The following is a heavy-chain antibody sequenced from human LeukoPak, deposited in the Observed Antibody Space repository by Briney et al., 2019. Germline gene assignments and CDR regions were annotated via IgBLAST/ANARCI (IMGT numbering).Heavy chain of an antibody. J-gene: IGHJ4*02. CDR1: GDSITSGGYY. Sequence: SETLSLTCTVSGDSITSGGYYWTWIRQRPGKGLEWIGYIYKTGSTYYNPSLKSRVTMSVDTSRNQFSLKLNSVTAADTAVYYRARDVLRWGQGTLVTVSS. CDR3: ARDVLR. V-gene: IGHV4-31*03. CDR2: IYKTGST.